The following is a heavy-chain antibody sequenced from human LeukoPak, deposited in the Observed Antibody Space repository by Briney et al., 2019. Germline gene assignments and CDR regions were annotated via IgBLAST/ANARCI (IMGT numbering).Heavy chain of an antibody. Sequence: GGSLRLSCAASGFTFRSYSMNWVRQTPGKGLEWVSYISSSSSTIYYADSVKGRFTISRDNFKNTLSLQMNSLRAEDTAVYYCVRDRDWGFDYWGQGTLVTVSS. D-gene: IGHD3/OR15-3a*01. CDR2: ISSSSSTI. V-gene: IGHV3-48*01. J-gene: IGHJ4*02. CDR1: GFTFRSYS. CDR3: VRDRDWGFDY.